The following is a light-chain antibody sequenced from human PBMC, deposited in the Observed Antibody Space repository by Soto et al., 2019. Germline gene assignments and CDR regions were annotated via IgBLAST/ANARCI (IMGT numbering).Light chain of an antibody. CDR3: SSYSSSITVL. Sequence: QSVLTQPASVSGSPGQSITISCTGTSSDVGAYNYVSWYQQHPGKVPKLMIYEVSNRPSGVSIRFSGSKSGNTASLTISGLQAEDEADYYCSSYSSSITVLFGGGTQLTVL. CDR1: SSDVGAYNY. CDR2: EVS. V-gene: IGLV2-14*01. J-gene: IGLJ2*01.